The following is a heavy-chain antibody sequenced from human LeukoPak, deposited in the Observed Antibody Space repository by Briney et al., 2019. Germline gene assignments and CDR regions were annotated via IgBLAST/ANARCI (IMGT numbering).Heavy chain of an antibody. CDR1: GGSISSGSYY. D-gene: IGHD1-26*01. Sequence: PSQTLSLTCTVSGGSISSGSYYWSWIRQPPGKGLEWIGEINHSGSTNYNPSLKSRVTISVDTSKNQFSLKLSSVTAADTAVYYCARHLGGSYYFFDYWGQGTLVTVSS. CDR3: ARHLGGSYYFFDY. CDR2: INHSGST. V-gene: IGHV4-39*01. J-gene: IGHJ4*02.